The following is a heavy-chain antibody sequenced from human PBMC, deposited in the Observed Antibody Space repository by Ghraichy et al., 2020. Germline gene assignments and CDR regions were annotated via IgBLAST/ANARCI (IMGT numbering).Heavy chain of an antibody. D-gene: IGHD3-9*01. J-gene: IGHJ4*02. V-gene: IGHV4-59*01. CDR1: GGSISSYY. CDR2: IYYSGST. CDR3: ARGSPLLRYFDWLSSYFDY. Sequence: SETLSLTCTVSGGSISSYYWSWIRQPPGKGLEWIGYIYYSGSTNYNPSLKSRVTISVDTSKNQFSLKLSSVTAADTAVYYCARGSPLLRYFDWLSSYFDYWGQGTLVTVSS.